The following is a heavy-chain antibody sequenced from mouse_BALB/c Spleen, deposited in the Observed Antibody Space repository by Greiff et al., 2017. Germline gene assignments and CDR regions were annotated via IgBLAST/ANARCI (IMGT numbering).Heavy chain of an antibody. D-gene: IGHD2-14*01. Sequence: EVKVVESGGGLVQPGGSRKLSCAASGFTFSSFGMHWVRQAPEKGLEWVAYISSGSSTIYYADTVKGRFTISRDNPKNTLFLQMTSLRSEDTAMYYCARGDRSYWYFDVWGAGTTVTVSS. CDR2: ISSGSSTI. CDR1: GFTFSSFG. CDR3: ARGDRSYWYFDV. V-gene: IGHV5-17*02. J-gene: IGHJ1*01.